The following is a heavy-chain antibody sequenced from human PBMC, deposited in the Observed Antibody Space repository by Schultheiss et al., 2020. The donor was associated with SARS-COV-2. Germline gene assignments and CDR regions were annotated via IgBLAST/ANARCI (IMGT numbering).Heavy chain of an antibody. CDR2: IYYSGST. CDR1: GGSISSSSYY. D-gene: IGHD5-12*01. V-gene: IGHV4-39*01. CDR3: ARAKAGYSGYDLGAAYYFDY. Sequence: SQTLSLTCTVSGGSISSSSYYWGWIRQPPGKGLEWIGSIYYSGSTYYNPSLKSRVTISVDTSKNQFSLKLSSVTAADTAVYYCARAKAGYSGYDLGAAYYFDYWGQGTLVTVSS. J-gene: IGHJ4*02.